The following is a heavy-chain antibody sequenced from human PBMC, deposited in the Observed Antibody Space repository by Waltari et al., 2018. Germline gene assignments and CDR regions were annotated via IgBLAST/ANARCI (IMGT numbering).Heavy chain of an antibody. Sequence: QVQLVQSGAEVKKPGASVKVSCKASGYTFTSYDINWVRQATGQGLEWMGWMNPNSGNTGYAQNFQGRVTMTRNTYISTAYMELSSLRSEDTAVYYCARVVGYYDSSGYYYRRDAFDIWGQGTMVTVSS. CDR3: ARVVGYYDSSGYYYRRDAFDI. CDR2: MNPNSGNT. D-gene: IGHD3-22*01. CDR1: GYTFTSYD. J-gene: IGHJ3*02. V-gene: IGHV1-8*01.